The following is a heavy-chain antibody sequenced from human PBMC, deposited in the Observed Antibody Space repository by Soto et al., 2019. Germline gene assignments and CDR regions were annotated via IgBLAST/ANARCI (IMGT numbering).Heavy chain of an antibody. V-gene: IGHV4-34*01. CDR2: INHSGST. D-gene: IGHD2-2*01. J-gene: IGHJ6*02. CDR3: ARGGGVPAARPEYYYYGMDV. Sequence: PSETLSLTCAVYGGSFSGYYWSWIRQPPGKGLEWIGEINHSGSTNYNPSLKSRVTISVDTSKNQFSLKLSSVTAADTAVYYCARGGGVPAARPEYYYYGMDVWGQGTTVTVSS. CDR1: GGSFSGYY.